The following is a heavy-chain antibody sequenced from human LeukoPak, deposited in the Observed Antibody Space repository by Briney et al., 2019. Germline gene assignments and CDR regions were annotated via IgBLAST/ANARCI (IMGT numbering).Heavy chain of an antibody. CDR3: AKESVATSPEDYFDY. V-gene: IGHV3-53*01. CDR1: GFTVSSNY. D-gene: IGHD5-12*01. CDR2: IYSGGST. J-gene: IGHJ4*02. Sequence: GGSLRLSCAASGFTVSSNYMSWVRQAPGKGLEWVSVIYSGGSTYYADSVKGRFTISRDNSKNTLYLQMNSLRAEDTAVYYCAKESVATSPEDYFDYWGQGTLVTVSS.